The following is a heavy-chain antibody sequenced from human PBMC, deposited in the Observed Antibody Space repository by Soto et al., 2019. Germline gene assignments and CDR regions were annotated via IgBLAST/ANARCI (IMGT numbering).Heavy chain of an antibody. Sequence: SETLSLTCAVYGGSFSGFYWGWIRQSPGKGLEWIGEINQSGGTNYNPSLKSRVTISLDTSKNNFSLELSSVTAADTAVYYCARGGENWFDPWGQGTLGTVSS. D-gene: IGHD3-10*01. V-gene: IGHV4-34*01. CDR1: GGSFSGFY. CDR2: INQSGGT. J-gene: IGHJ5*02. CDR3: ARGGENWFDP.